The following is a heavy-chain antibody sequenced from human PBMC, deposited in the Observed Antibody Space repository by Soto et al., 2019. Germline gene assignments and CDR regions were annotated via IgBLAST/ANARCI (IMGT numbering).Heavy chain of an antibody. J-gene: IGHJ4*02. CDR3: ARGWGYDSNDYYYAF. D-gene: IGHD3-22*01. CDR1: GGTFSRHA. CDR2: IIPIFGTA. V-gene: IGHV1-69*12. Sequence: VQLVQSWAEVRKPGSSVKVSCKASGGTFSRHAISWVRQAPGQGLEWMGGIIPIFGTANHAQKFQGRVTIIADESTSTVYMELSSLRSEDKAMYYCARGWGYDSNDYYYAFWGQGTLVIVSS.